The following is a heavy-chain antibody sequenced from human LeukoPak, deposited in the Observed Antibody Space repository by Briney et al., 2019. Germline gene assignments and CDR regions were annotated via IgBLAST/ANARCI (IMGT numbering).Heavy chain of an antibody. CDR1: GYSISSGYY. J-gene: IGHJ4*02. CDR2: LYYSGNT. CDR3: ARGIAARPDFDY. Sequence: SETLSLTCTVSGYSISSGYYWGWIRQPPGKGLEWIGSLYYSGNTYYNPALKSRVTISVDTSKNQFSLKLNSVTAADTAVYYCARGIAARPDFDYWGQGTLVTVSS. D-gene: IGHD6-6*01. V-gene: IGHV4-38-2*02.